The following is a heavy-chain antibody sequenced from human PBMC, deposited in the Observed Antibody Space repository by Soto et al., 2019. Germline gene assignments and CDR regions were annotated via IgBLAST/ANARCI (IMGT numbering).Heavy chain of an antibody. CDR2: IIPIFGTA. CDR3: AREVRSVTTPYYFDY. CDR1: GGTFSSYA. J-gene: IGHJ4*02. Sequence: SVKVSCKASGGTFSSYAISWVRQAPGQGLEWMGGIIPIFGTANYAQKFQGRVTITADESTSTAYMELSSLRSEDTAVYYCAREVRSVTTPYYFDYWGQGILVTVSS. V-gene: IGHV1-69*13. D-gene: IGHD4-17*01.